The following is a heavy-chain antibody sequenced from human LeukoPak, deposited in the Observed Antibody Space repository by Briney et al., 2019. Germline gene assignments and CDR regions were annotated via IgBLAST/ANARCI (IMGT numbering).Heavy chain of an antibody. CDR1: GDSISNYY. CDR2: IYYSGST. V-gene: IGHV4-59*01. J-gene: IGHJ6*01. Sequence: SETLSLTCNVSGDSISNYYWSWIRQPPGKGLEWIGYIYYSGSTNYNPSLKSRVTISLDTSKNQFSLKLTSMTAADTAMYYCARDKGYYGMDVWGQGTTVTVSS. CDR3: ARDKGYYGMDV.